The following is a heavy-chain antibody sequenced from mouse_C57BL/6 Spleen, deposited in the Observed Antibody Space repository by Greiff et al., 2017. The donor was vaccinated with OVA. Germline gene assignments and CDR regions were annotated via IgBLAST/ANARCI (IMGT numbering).Heavy chain of an antibody. J-gene: IGHJ4*01. V-gene: IGHV2-6-1*01. D-gene: IGHD1-1*01. CDR3: ARHKESSSDYYAMDY. Sequence: VKLVESGPGLVAPSQSLSITCTVSGFSLTSYGVHWVRQPPGKGLEWLVVIWSDGSTTYNSAFKSRLSISKDNSKSQVFLKMNSLQTDDTAMYYCARHKESSSDYYAMDYWGQGTSVTVSS. CDR1: GFSLTSYG. CDR2: IWSDGST.